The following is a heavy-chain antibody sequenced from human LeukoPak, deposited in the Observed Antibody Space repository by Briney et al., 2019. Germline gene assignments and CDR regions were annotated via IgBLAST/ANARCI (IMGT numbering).Heavy chain of an antibody. V-gene: IGHV3-30*04. J-gene: IGHJ2*01. CDR2: ISYDETNK. CDR3: AKNNDYGGSYWYFDL. Sequence: GGSLRLSCAASGFTFTNYAMHWVRQAPGKGLERVAVISYDETNKYYEDSVKGRFTISRDSSKNTLYLQMSSLRDEDTAVYYCAKNNDYGGSYWYFDLWGRGTLVTVSS. CDR1: GFTFTNYA. D-gene: IGHD4-23*01.